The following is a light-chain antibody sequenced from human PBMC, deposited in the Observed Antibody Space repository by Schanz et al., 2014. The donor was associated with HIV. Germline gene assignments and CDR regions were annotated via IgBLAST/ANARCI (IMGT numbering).Light chain of an antibody. CDR1: QSISSY. Sequence: DIQMTQSPSSLSASAGDRVTITCRASQSISSYLNWYQQKPGKAPKLLIYATSSLQSGVPSRFSGSGSGTEFTLTISSLQPEDFATYYCQQYSDYVFTFGPGTKVEIK. V-gene: IGKV1-39*01. CDR2: ATS. J-gene: IGKJ3*01. CDR3: QQYSDYVFT.